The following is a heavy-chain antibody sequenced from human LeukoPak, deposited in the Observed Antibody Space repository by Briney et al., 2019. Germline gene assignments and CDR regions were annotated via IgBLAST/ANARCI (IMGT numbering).Heavy chain of an antibody. CDR1: GFTFSSYS. CDR2: ISSSSSYI. CDR3: ARDLREQWLVLSWFDP. V-gene: IGHV3-21*01. J-gene: IGHJ5*02. Sequence: PGGSLRLSCAASGFTFSSYSMNWVRQAPGKGLEWVSSISSSSSYIYYADSVKGRFTISRDNAKNSLCLQMNSLRAEDTAVYYCARDLREQWLVLSWFDPWGQGTLVTVSS. D-gene: IGHD6-19*01.